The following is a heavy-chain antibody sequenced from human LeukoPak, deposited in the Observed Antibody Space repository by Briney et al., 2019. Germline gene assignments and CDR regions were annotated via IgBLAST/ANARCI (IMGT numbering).Heavy chain of an antibody. Sequence: GGSLRLSCAASGFTFSSYALSWVRQAPGKGLQWVSVIYGDGHTYYTDSVKGRFTISRDNSKNTLYLQMNSLRAEDTAVYFCARAGYYDSSGYYYFFDYWGQGTLVTVSS. CDR2: IYGDGHT. CDR3: ARAGYYDSSGYYYFFDY. D-gene: IGHD3-22*01. J-gene: IGHJ4*02. CDR1: GFTFSSYA. V-gene: IGHV3-66*01.